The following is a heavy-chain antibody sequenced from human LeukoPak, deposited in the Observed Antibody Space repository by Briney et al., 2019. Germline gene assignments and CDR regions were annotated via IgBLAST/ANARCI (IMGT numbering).Heavy chain of an antibody. Sequence: PSETLSLTCAVYGGSFSGYYWSWIRQPPGKGLEWIGEINHSGSTNYNPSLKSRVTISVDTSKNQFSLKLSSVTAADTALYYCAKGPYYYDSSGYRAEYFQHWGQGTLVTVSS. D-gene: IGHD3-22*01. J-gene: IGHJ1*01. CDR1: GGSFSGYY. V-gene: IGHV4-34*01. CDR2: INHSGST. CDR3: AKGPYYYDSSGYRAEYFQH.